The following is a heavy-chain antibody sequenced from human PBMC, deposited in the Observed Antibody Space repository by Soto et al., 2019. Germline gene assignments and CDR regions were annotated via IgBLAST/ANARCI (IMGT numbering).Heavy chain of an antibody. D-gene: IGHD2-2*01. CDR1: GGSISSYY. CDR2: IYYSGST. Sequence: PSETLSLTCTVSGGSISSYYWSWIRQPPGKGLEWIGYIYYSGSTNYNPSLKSRVTISVDTSKNQFSLKLSSVTAADTAVYYCARLLVPAARPHYYYYYYYMDVWGKGTTVTVSS. J-gene: IGHJ6*03. V-gene: IGHV4-59*08. CDR3: ARLLVPAARPHYYYYYYYMDV.